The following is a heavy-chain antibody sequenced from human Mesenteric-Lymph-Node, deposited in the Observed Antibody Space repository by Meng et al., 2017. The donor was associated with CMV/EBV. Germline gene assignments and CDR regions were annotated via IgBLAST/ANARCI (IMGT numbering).Heavy chain of an antibody. CDR1: GFTVSSNY. J-gene: IGHJ1*01. V-gene: IGHV3-53*01. CDR3: AKDHGDYPEYFQH. Sequence: GESLKISCAASGFTVSSNYMSWVRQAPGKGLEWVSVIYSGGSTYYADSVKGRFTISRDNSKNTLYLQMNSLRAEDTAVYYCAKDHGDYPEYFQHWGQGTLVTVSS. D-gene: IGHD4-17*01. CDR2: IYSGGST.